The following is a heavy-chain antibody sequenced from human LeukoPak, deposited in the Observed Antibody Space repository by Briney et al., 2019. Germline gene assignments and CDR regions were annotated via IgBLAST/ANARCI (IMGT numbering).Heavy chain of an antibody. V-gene: IGHV1-3*01. Sequence: ASVKVSCKASGYTSTSYAMHWVRQAPGQRLEWMGWINAGNGNTKYSQKFQGRVTIARDTSASTAYMELSSLRSEDTAVYYCARDPITMVRGGQNWFDPWGQGTLVTVSS. D-gene: IGHD3-10*01. CDR2: INAGNGNT. CDR1: GYTSTSYA. CDR3: ARDPITMVRGGQNWFDP. J-gene: IGHJ5*02.